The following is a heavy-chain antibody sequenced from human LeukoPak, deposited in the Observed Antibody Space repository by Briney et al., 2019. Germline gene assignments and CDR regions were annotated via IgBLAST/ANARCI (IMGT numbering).Heavy chain of an antibody. CDR3: ARDSGYSSSWQLDY. CDR2: IYTSGST. Sequence: PSETLSLTCTVSGGSISSYYWSWIRKPAGKGLEWIGRIYTSGSTNYNPSLKSRVTMSVDTSKNQFSLKLSSVTAADTAVYYCARDSGYSSSWQLDYWGQGTLVTVSS. CDR1: GGSISSYY. V-gene: IGHV4-4*07. J-gene: IGHJ4*02. D-gene: IGHD6-13*01.